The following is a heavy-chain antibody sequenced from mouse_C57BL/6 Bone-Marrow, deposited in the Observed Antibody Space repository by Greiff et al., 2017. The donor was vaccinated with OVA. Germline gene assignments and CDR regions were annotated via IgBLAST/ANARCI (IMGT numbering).Heavy chain of an antibody. CDR2: ISSGGSYT. J-gene: IGHJ2*01. Sequence: EVMLVESGGDLVKPGGSLKLSCAASGFTFSSYGMSWVRQTPDKRLEWVATISSGGSYTYYPDSVKGRFTISRDNAKNTLYLQMSSLKSEDTAMYYCARSGTVDYWGQGTTLTVSS. CDR3: ARSGTVDY. V-gene: IGHV5-6*02. CDR1: GFTFSSYG. D-gene: IGHD4-1*01.